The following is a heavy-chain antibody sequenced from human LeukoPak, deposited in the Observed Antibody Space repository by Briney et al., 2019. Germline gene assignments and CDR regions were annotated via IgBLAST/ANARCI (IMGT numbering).Heavy chain of an antibody. CDR3: ARTGSTGGY. V-gene: IGHV4-61*01. Sequence: SETLSLTCTVSGGSVSGGNYYCSWIRQSPGKGLEWIGYIHYSGSTVYNPSLKSRVTMSIDTSKSQFSLNLSSVTAADTAVYYCARTGSTGGYWGQGTLATVSS. J-gene: IGHJ4*02. CDR1: GGSVSGGNYY. D-gene: IGHD1-1*01. CDR2: IHYSGST.